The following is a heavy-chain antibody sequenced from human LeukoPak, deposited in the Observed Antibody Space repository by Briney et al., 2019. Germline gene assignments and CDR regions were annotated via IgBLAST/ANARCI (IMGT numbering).Heavy chain of an antibody. CDR3: TSHGSTYYFDY. CDR1: GFTFSRYD. V-gene: IGHV3-48*03. J-gene: IGHJ4*02. CDR2: ISISGVTK. D-gene: IGHD5/OR15-5a*01. Sequence: LAGGSLRLSCATSGFTFSRYDYNWVRQAPGKGLEWISYISISGVTKYYADSVMGRFTVSRDNARDSLYLQMDSLRAEDTATYYCTSHGSTYYFDYCGQGTQVTVSS.